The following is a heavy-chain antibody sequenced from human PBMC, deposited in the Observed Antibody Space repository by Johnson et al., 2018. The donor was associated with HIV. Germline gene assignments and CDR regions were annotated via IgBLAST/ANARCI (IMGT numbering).Heavy chain of an antibody. D-gene: IGHD6-13*01. J-gene: IGHJ3*02. V-gene: IGHV3-30-3*01. CDR3: AKVSSQSSSWYDAFDI. CDR2: ILYDGSNK. CDR1: RFTFSFYA. Sequence: QVQLVESGGGVAQPGRSLRLSCAASRFTFSFYAMHWVRQAPGKGLEWVALILYDGSNKYYADSVKGRFTVSRDNSKNTLYLQMNSLRAEDTAVYYCAKVSSQSSSWYDAFDIWGQGTMVTVSS.